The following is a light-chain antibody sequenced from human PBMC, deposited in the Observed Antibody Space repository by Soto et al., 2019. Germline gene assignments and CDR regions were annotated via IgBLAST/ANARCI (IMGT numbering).Light chain of an antibody. CDR1: NSNIGAGYD. Sequence: QSVLTQPPSVSGAPGQRVTISCAGSNSNIGAGYDVHWYQQLPGTAPKVLIERDNHRASGVPDRFSASKSGTSGSLAITGLQAEDEADHYRQSYDASLGGSVFGGGTKLTVL. V-gene: IGLV1-40*01. J-gene: IGLJ3*02. CDR3: QSYDASLGGSV. CDR2: RDN.